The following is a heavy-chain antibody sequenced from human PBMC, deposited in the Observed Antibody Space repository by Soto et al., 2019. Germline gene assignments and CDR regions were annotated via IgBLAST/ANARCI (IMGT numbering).Heavy chain of an antibody. CDR1: GGSFNVYH. Sequence: SETLSLTCNVSGGSFNVYHWTWIRQAPGKGLEWIGGIDHDENTTYNPSLKSRLTLSVVTSMNRFSLKLTSISAADTAAYYCARVPAYDITAAGTLDHWGQGTLVA. CDR3: ARVPAYDITAAGTLDH. CDR2: IDHDENT. D-gene: IGHD1-7*01. J-gene: IGHJ4*02. V-gene: IGHV4-34*01.